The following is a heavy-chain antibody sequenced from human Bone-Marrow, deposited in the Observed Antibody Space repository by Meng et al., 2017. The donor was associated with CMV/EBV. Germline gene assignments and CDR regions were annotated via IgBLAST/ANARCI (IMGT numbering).Heavy chain of an antibody. D-gene: IGHD3-3*01. V-gene: IGHV4-4*02. CDR2: IYHSGST. CDR1: GGSISSSNW. Sequence: SCAVSGGSISSSNWWSWVRQPPGKGLEWIGEIYHSGSTNYNPSLKSRVTISVDTSKNQFSLKLSSVTAADTAVYYCARTVAYDFWSGYGYYYYGMDVWGQGTTVTVSS. J-gene: IGHJ6*02. CDR3: ARTVAYDFWSGYGYYYYGMDV.